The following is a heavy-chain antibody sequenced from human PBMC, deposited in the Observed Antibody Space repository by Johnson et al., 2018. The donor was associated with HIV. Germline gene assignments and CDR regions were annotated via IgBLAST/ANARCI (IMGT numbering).Heavy chain of an antibody. J-gene: IGHJ3*02. Sequence: VQLVESGGGLVQPGGSLRLSCAGSGFTFSSYWMSWVRQAPGKGLEWVANIKQDGSEKYYVDSVKGRFTISRDNSKNTLYLQMGSLRAEDMAVYYCARGLTIFGVVTDAFDIWGQGTMVTVSS. CDR2: IKQDGSEK. CDR3: ARGLTIFGVVTDAFDI. V-gene: IGHV3-7*02. CDR1: GFTFSSYW. D-gene: IGHD3-3*01.